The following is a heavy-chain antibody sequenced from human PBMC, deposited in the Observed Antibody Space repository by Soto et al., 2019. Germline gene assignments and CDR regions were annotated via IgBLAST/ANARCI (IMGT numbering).Heavy chain of an antibody. CDR2: INHSGST. D-gene: IGHD6-6*01. V-gene: IGHV4-34*01. CDR1: GGSFSGYY. CDR3: ASGRQLVPDY. J-gene: IGHJ4*02. Sequence: PSETLSLTCAVYGGSFSGYYWSWIRQPPGKGLEWIGEINHSGSTNYNPSLKSRVTILVDTSKNQFSLKLSSVTAADTAVYYCASGRQLVPDYWGQGTLVTVSS.